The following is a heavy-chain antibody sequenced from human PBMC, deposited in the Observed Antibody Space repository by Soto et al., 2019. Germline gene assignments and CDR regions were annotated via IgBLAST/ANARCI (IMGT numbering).Heavy chain of an antibody. CDR2: MYYSGSI. V-gene: IGHV4-59*08. CDR1: GGSISGHY. CDR3: ARGPYYDLIWNYYYMDV. Sequence: QVQLQESGPGLVKPSETLSLSCSVSGGSISGHYCSWVRQTPGKGLEWIGYMYYSGSINYNPSLKSRVTITVDTSKNHFSLRLTSVTAADTAVYYCARGPYYDLIWNYYYMDVWGKGTTVTVSS. J-gene: IGHJ6*03. D-gene: IGHD3-16*01.